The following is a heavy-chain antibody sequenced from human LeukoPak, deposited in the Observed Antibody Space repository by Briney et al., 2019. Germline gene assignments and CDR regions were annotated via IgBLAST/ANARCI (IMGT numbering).Heavy chain of an antibody. Sequence: GRSLRLSCAASGFTFSSYAMHWVRQAPGKGLEWVAVISYDGSNKYYADSVKGRFTISRDNSKNTLYLQMNSLRAEDTAVYYCARERIQLRGYSYGPPFDYWGQGTLVTVSS. CDR3: ARERIQLRGYSYGPPFDY. V-gene: IGHV3-30-3*01. CDR2: ISYDGSNK. D-gene: IGHD5-18*01. CDR1: GFTFSSYA. J-gene: IGHJ4*02.